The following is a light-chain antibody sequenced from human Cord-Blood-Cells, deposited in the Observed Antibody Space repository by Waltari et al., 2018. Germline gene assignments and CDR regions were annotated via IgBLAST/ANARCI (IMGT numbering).Light chain of an antibody. CDR1: QSVSSSY. CDR2: GAP. V-gene: IGKV3-20*01. Sequence: EIVLTQSPGTLSLSPGEIATLSCRASQSVSSSYLACYQQKPGQAPRLLSYGAPSRATVIPDRFSGSGSGTDFTLTISRLEPEDFAVYYCQQYGSSPVTFGQGTKVEIK. CDR3: QQYGSSPVT. J-gene: IGKJ1*01.